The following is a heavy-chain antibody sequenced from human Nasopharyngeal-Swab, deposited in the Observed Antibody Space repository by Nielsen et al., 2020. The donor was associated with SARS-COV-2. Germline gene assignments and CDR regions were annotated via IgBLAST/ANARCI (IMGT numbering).Heavy chain of an antibody. CDR1: GYTFTGYY. Sequence: ASVKVSCKASGYTFTGYYMHWVRQAPGQGLEWMGWISAYNGNTNYAQKLQGRVTMTTDTSTSTAYMELRSLRSDDTAVYYCASPGGIYCSSTSCYSDYYYYYGMDVWGQGTTVTVSS. CDR2: ISAYNGNT. V-gene: IGHV1-18*04. CDR3: ASPGGIYCSSTSCYSDYYYYYGMDV. J-gene: IGHJ6*02. D-gene: IGHD2-2*01.